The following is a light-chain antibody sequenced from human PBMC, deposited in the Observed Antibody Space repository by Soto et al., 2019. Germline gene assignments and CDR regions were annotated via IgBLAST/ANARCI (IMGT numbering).Light chain of an antibody. Sequence: QSVLTQSPSASASLGASVNLTCTLSSGHSSYAIAWHQQQPEKGPRYLMKLNTDGSHSKGDGIPDRFSGSSSGAERYLTISSLQSEDEADYYCQTWGTGIRVFGVGTKLTVL. CDR1: SGHSSYA. CDR3: QTWGTGIRV. J-gene: IGLJ3*02. V-gene: IGLV4-69*01. CDR2: LNTDGSH.